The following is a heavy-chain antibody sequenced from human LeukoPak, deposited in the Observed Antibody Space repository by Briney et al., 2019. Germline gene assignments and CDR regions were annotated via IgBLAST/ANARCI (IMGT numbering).Heavy chain of an antibody. CDR3: ARDLYCSGGSCPDPNWFDP. Sequence: GGSLRLSCAASGFTFSSYGMHWVRQAPGKGLEWVAFIRYDGSNKYYADSVKGRFTISRDNAKNSLYLQMNSLRAEDTAVYYCARDLYCSGGSCPDPNWFDPWGQGTLVTVSS. CDR2: IRYDGSNK. J-gene: IGHJ5*02. CDR1: GFTFSSYG. D-gene: IGHD2-15*01. V-gene: IGHV3-30*02.